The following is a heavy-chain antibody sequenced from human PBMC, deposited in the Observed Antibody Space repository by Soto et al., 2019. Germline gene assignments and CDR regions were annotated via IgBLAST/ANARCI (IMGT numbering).Heavy chain of an antibody. V-gene: IGHV3-21*01. Sequence: EVQLVESGGGLVKPGGSLRLSCAASGFFFSSYTMNWVRQAPGKGLEWISSINSLSTSKYYADSLKGRCTISRDNAKKSHFLQIDSLRAEDTAIYYCARVLSGYAPTSQRSSDVWGQGTTVTVSS. J-gene: IGHJ6*02. CDR1: GFFFSSYT. D-gene: IGHD3-22*01. CDR2: INSLSTSK. CDR3: ARVLSGYAPTSQRSSDV.